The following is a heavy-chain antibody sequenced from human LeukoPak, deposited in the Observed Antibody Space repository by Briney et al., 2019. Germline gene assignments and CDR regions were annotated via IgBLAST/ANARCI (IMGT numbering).Heavy chain of an antibody. J-gene: IGHJ3*02. Sequence: GGSLRLSCAASGFTFSNFWMHWVRQTPGKGLVCVSRINRDGSSTNYVDSVKGRFTISRDNAKNTLYLQMNSLRDEDTAVYYCAKDGPEGKRVFDIWGQGTMVTVSS. CDR3: AKDGPEGKRVFDI. CDR2: INRDGSST. V-gene: IGHV3-74*01. D-gene: IGHD3/OR15-3a*01. CDR1: GFTFSNFW.